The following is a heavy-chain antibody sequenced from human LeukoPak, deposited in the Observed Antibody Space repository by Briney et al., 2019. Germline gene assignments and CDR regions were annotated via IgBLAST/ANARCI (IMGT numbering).Heavy chain of an antibody. CDR1: GFTFSSYS. D-gene: IGHD1-26*01. CDR3: AKDLSGSYYD. Sequence: GGSLRLSCVASGFTFSSYSMNWVRQAPGKGLEWVSYISGSSGTIYYADSMKGRFTISRDNAKNSLYLQINSLRAEDTAVYYCAKDLSGSYYDWGQGTLVTVSS. V-gene: IGHV3-48*01. CDR2: ISGSSGTI. J-gene: IGHJ4*02.